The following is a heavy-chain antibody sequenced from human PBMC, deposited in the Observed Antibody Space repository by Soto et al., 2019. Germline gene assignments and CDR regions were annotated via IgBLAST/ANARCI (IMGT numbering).Heavy chain of an antibody. CDR1: GGSISSYY. CDR3: ARADYDILTGYYFPFDY. D-gene: IGHD3-9*01. V-gene: IGHV4-59*01. Sequence: SETLSLTCTVSGGSISSYYWSWIRQPPGKGLEWIGYIYYSGSTNYNPSLKSRVTISVDTSKNQFSLKLSSVTAADTAVYYCARADYDILTGYYFPFDYWGQGTLVTVSS. CDR2: IYYSGST. J-gene: IGHJ4*02.